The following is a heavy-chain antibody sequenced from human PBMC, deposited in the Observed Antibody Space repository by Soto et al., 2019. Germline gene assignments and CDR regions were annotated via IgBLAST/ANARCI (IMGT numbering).Heavy chain of an antibody. CDR1: GFSLNTYGVG. D-gene: IGHD3-10*01. Sequence: QITLKESGPTLVKPTQTLTLTCTVSGFSLNTYGVGVGWIRQPPGKALEWLALIYWDDDKRYSPSLKSRLTSTQDTSKNQVVLTMTNMDPVDTVTYNCARALGSCGAYYFDYWGQGTRVTVSS. J-gene: IGHJ4*02. CDR2: IYWDDDK. CDR3: ARALGSCGAYYFDY. V-gene: IGHV2-5*02.